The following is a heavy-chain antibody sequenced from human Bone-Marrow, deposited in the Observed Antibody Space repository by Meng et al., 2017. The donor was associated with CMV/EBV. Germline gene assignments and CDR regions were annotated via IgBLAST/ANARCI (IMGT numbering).Heavy chain of an antibody. D-gene: IGHD3-3*01. CDR1: GGSISSYY. CDR3: ARDTDFWSGSGPYGMDV. CDR2: IYYSGST. Sequence: SETLSLTCTVSGGSISSYYWSWIRQPPGKGLEWIGYIYYSGSTNYNPSLKSRVTISVDTSKNQFSLKLSSVTAADTAVYYCARDTDFWSGSGPYGMDVWGQGTTVTVSS. J-gene: IGHJ6*02. V-gene: IGHV4-59*01.